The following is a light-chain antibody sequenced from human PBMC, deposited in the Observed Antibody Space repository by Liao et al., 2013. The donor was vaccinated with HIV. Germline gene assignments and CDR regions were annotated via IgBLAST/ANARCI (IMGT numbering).Light chain of an antibody. V-gene: IGLV3-21*01. CDR2: YGS. J-gene: IGLJ3*02. CDR1: NFGSKS. CDR3: QVWDSSSDHWV. Sequence: SYELTQPPSVSAAPGGTARISCGGNNFGSKSVHWYQQRPGQSPVLVIYYGSDRPSGIPERFSGSNSGNTATLTISRVEAGDEADYYCQVWDSSSDHWVFGGGTKLTVL.